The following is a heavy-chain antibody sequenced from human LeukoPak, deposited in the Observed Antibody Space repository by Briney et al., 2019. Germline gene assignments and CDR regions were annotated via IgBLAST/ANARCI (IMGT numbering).Heavy chain of an antibody. V-gene: IGHV3-74*01. CDR2: INPDGSST. CDR3: AKEGFEGGYYDSSGYLDY. CDR1: GFIFSSYW. J-gene: IGHJ4*02. Sequence: GGSLRLSCAASGFIFSSYWIHWVRQAPGKGLVWVSRINPDGSSTTYADSVRGRFTISRDNAKNRLYLQMNSLRAEDTAVYYCAKEGFEGGYYDSSGYLDYWGQGTLVTVSS. D-gene: IGHD3-22*01.